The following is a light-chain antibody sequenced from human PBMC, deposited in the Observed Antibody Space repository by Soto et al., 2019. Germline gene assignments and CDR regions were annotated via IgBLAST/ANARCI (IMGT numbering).Light chain of an antibody. V-gene: IGKV3-20*01. CDR3: QQYGGSPPYT. Sequence: EIVLTQSPGTLSLSPGERATLSCRASQSVSSTYLAWYQQKPGQAPRLLIYRASSRAAGIPDRFSGSGSGTDFTLTISRLEPEDFAVYYCQQYGGSPPYTFGQRTKLEIK. CDR2: RAS. J-gene: IGKJ2*01. CDR1: QSVSSTY.